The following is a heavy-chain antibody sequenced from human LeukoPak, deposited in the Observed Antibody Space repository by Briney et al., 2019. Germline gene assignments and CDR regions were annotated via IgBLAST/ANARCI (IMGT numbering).Heavy chain of an antibody. V-gene: IGHV4-59*01. Sequence: SETLSLTCTVSGGSISSYYWSWIRQSPGKGLEWIGYIYYSGSTNYNPSLKSRVTISVDTSKNQFSLKLSSVTAADTAVYYCARDVGSMVRGVNYYYGMDVWGKGTTVTVSS. D-gene: IGHD3-10*01. J-gene: IGHJ6*04. CDR2: IYYSGST. CDR3: ARDVGSMVRGVNYYYGMDV. CDR1: GGSISSYY.